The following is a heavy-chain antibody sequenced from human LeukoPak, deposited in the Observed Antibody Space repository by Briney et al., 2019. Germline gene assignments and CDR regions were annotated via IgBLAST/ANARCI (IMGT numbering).Heavy chain of an antibody. V-gene: IGHV1-18*01. CDR1: GGTFSSYA. D-gene: IGHD5-12*01. J-gene: IGHJ3*02. CDR3: ARPYSGYDYGDAFDI. Sequence: ASVKVSCKASGGTFSSYAISWVRQAPGQGLEWMGWISAYNGNTNYAQKLQDRVTMTTDTSTSTAYMELRSLRSDDTAVYYCARPYSGYDYGDAFDIWGQGTMVTVSS. CDR2: ISAYNGNT.